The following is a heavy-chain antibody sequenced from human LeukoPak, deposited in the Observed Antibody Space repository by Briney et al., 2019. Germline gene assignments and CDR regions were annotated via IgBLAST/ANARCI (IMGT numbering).Heavy chain of an antibody. CDR2: IYYSGST. Sequence: SETLSLTCTVSGGSISSYYWSWIRQPPGKGLEWIGYIYYSGSTDYNPSLQSRVTISVDASNNQFSLKLSSVTAADTAVYYCAREGRGYSYGSYYYYHMDVWGKGTTVTVSS. V-gene: IGHV4-59*01. J-gene: IGHJ6*03. CDR1: GGSISSYY. D-gene: IGHD5-18*01. CDR3: AREGRGYSYGSYYYYHMDV.